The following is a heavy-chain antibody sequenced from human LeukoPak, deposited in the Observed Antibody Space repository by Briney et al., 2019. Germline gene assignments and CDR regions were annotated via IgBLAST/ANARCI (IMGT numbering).Heavy chain of an antibody. CDR2: ISSSSNTI. Sequence: GGSLRLSCAASGFTFSSYSMNWVRQAPGKGLEWVSYISSSSNTIYYADSVKGRFTISRDNAKNSLYLQMDSLRAEDTAVYYCARDSYGNDILDPWGQGTLVTVSS. CDR3: ARDSYGNDILDP. J-gene: IGHJ5*02. V-gene: IGHV3-48*01. D-gene: IGHD2-15*01. CDR1: GFTFSSYS.